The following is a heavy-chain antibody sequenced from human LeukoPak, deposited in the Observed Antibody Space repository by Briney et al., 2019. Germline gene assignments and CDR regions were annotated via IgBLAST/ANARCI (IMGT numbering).Heavy chain of an antibody. Sequence: GGSLRLSCAASGFTFNNYGMHWVRQAPDKGLEWVAFIRYDGSHKFYADSVKGRFTISRDNAKNSLYLQMNSLRAEDTAVYYCAREEGRGGDALDIWGQGTMATVSS. CDR3: AREEGRGGDALDI. J-gene: IGHJ3*02. V-gene: IGHV3-30*02. D-gene: IGHD1-26*01. CDR1: GFTFNNYG. CDR2: IRYDGSHK.